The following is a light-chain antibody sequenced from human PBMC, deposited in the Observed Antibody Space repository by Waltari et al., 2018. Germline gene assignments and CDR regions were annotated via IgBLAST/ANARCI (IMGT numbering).Light chain of an antibody. CDR3: QEYNSSPSWT. Sequence: DIQMTQSPSTLSASVGDRVTIACRASQNIGSWLACYQQRPGKAPKLLIYKASSLDSGVPSRFSGSGSGTEFTLTISSLQPDDFATYYCQEYNSSPSWTFGQGTKVEIK. CDR1: QNIGSW. V-gene: IGKV1-5*03. J-gene: IGKJ1*01. CDR2: KAS.